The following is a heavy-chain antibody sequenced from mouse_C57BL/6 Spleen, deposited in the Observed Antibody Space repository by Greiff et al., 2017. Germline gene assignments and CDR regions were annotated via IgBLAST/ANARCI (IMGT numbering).Heavy chain of an antibody. V-gene: IGHV1-55*01. Sequence: VQLQQPGAELVKPGASVKMSCKASGYTFTSYWITWVKQRPGQGLGWIGDIYPGSGSTNYNEKFKSKATLTVDTSSSTAYVQLSSLTSEDSAVYYGARRAGVYYGSSSYAMDYWGQGTSVTVSS. J-gene: IGHJ4*01. CDR2: IYPGSGST. CDR3: ARRAGVYYGSSSYAMDY. CDR1: GYTFTSYW. D-gene: IGHD1-1*01.